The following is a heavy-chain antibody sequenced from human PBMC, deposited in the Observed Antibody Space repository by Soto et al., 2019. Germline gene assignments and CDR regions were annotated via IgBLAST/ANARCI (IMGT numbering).Heavy chain of an antibody. CDR3: ARDISGRGVSPNVLRFLETRSVGHYYYYYGMDV. CDR2: ISSSSSTI. D-gene: IGHD3-3*01. J-gene: IGHJ6*02. CDR1: GFTFSSYS. Sequence: GGSLRLSCAASGFTFSSYSMNWVRQAPGKGLEWVSYISSSSSTIYYADSVKGRFTISRDNAKNSLYLQMNSLRDEDTVVYYCARDISGRGVSPNVLRFLETRSVGHYYYYYGMDVWGQGTTVTVSS. V-gene: IGHV3-48*02.